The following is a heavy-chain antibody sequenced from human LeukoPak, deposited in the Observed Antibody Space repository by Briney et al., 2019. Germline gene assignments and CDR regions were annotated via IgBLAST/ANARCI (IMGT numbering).Heavy chain of an antibody. CDR1: GFNVSRNY. V-gene: IGHV3-53*04. Sequence: PGGSLRLSCAASGFNVSRNYMSCVRQAPGKGLEWVSVIYSGGSTYYADSVKGRFTISRHNSKNTLYLQMNMLRAEDTAVYYCARDKVVRGINYYYYYGMDVWGQGTTVTVSS. D-gene: IGHD3-10*01. J-gene: IGHJ6*02. CDR3: ARDKVVRGINYYYYYGMDV. CDR2: IYSGGST.